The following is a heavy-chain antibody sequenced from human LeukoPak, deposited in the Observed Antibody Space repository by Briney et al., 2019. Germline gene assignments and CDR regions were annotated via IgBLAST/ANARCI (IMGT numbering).Heavy chain of an antibody. J-gene: IGHJ4*02. CDR2: INHSGST. CDR3: ARRGRGLYGSGSYYNAPWGY. CDR1: GGFFSGYY. Sequence: SETLSLTCGLWGGFFSGYYWSGMRQPPEKGLEWIGEINHSGSTNYNPSLKSRVTISVDTSKNQFSRKLSSVTAADTAVYYCARRGRGLYGSGSYYNAPWGYWGQGTLVTGSS. V-gene: IGHV4-34*01. D-gene: IGHD3-10*01.